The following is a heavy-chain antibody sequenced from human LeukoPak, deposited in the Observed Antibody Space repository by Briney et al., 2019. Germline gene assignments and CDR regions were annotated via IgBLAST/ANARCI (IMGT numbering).Heavy chain of an antibody. V-gene: IGHV3-15*01. CDR1: GFTFSNAW. D-gene: IGHD2-21*02. J-gene: IGHJ4*02. CDR3: TTFVVVTGNF. Sequence: PGGSLRLSCAASGFTFSNAWMYWVRQAPGKGLEWVGRIKSKTDGGTTDYAAPATGRFSISRDDSRNMLYLQMNSLKTEDTAIYYCTTFVVVTGNFWGQGTLVTVSS. CDR2: IKSKTDGGTT.